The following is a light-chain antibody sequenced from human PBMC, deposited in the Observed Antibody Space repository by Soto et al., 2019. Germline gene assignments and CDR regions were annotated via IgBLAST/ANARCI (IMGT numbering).Light chain of an antibody. V-gene: IGKV3D-20*02. CDR1: QIISSSY. CDR3: QQRNTWPLT. Sequence: EIVLTQSPGTLSLSPGDRATLSCRASQIISSSYLAWYQQKPGQAPRLLMYGAFNRATGIPDRFSGGGSGTDFTLTISSLEPEDFAVYYCQQRNTWPLTFGGGTKVEIK. J-gene: IGKJ4*01. CDR2: GAF.